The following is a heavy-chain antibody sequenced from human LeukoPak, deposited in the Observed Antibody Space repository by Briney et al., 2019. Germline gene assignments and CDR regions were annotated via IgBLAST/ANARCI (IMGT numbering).Heavy chain of an antibody. D-gene: IGHD4-23*01. CDR3: ARGRPHGNDY. CDR2: IASDGSST. Sequence: GGSLRLSCAASGFTFSSYWMNWVRQAPGEGLVGVSRIASDGSSTTYADSVKGRFSISRDNAKNTLYLQMNSLRVEDTAVYYCARGRPHGNDYWGQGTLVTVSS. CDR1: GFTFSSYW. V-gene: IGHV3-74*01. J-gene: IGHJ4*02.